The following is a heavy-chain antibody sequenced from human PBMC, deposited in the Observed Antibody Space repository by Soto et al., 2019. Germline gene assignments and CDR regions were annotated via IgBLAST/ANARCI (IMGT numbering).Heavy chain of an antibody. CDR2: IKSKTDGGTT. Sequence: GGSLRLSCAASGFTFSNAWMNWVRQAPGKGLEWVGRIKSKTDGGTTDYAAPVKGRFTISRDDSKNTLYLQMNSLKTEDTAVYYCTTGPPYYGSGSYYKPHDYWGQGTLVTVSS. CDR3: TTGPPYYGSGSYYKPHDY. D-gene: IGHD3-10*01. J-gene: IGHJ4*02. V-gene: IGHV3-15*07. CDR1: GFTFSNAW.